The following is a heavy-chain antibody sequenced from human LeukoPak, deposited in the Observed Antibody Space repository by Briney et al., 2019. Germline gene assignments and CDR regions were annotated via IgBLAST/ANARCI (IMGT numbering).Heavy chain of an antibody. V-gene: IGHV4-59*01. J-gene: IGHJ3*02. D-gene: IGHD3-22*01. CDR3: ARDYYANAFDI. CDR1: GGSISRYY. CDR2: IHYSGNT. Sequence: PSETLSLTCTVSGGSISRYYRTWIRQSPGKGLEWIGHIHYSGNTNYNPSLKSRVTISVDTPKNQFSLKLSSVTAADTAVYYCARDYYANAFDIWGQGTMVTVSS.